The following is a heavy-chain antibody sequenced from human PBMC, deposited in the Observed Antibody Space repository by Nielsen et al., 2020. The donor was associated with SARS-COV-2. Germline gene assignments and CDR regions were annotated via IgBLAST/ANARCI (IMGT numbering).Heavy chain of an antibody. CDR3: ARQGDGYHDC. CDR2: IYYSGST. Sequence: SETLSLTCTVSGGSISSSSYYWGWIRQPPGKGLEWIGSIYYSGSTYYNPSLKSRVTISVDTSKNQFPLKLSSVTAADTAVYYCARQGDGYHDCWGQGTLVTVSS. V-gene: IGHV4-39*01. J-gene: IGHJ4*02. D-gene: IGHD5-24*01. CDR1: GGSISSSSYY.